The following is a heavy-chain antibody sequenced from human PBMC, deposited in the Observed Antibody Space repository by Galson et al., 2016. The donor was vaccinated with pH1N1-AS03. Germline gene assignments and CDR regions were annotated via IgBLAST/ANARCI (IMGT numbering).Heavy chain of an antibody. CDR1: GYTFTGYY. CDR2: ISAYNGNT. Sequence: SVKVSCKASGYTFTGYYMHWVRQAPGQGLEWMGWISAYNGNTKYAQKFPGRVTMTTDTSTSTAYMELRSLRSDDTAVYYCAKVGGEGYNWYFYGMDVWGQGTTVTVSS. V-gene: IGHV1-18*04. J-gene: IGHJ6*02. CDR3: AKVGGEGYNWYFYGMDV. D-gene: IGHD5-24*01.